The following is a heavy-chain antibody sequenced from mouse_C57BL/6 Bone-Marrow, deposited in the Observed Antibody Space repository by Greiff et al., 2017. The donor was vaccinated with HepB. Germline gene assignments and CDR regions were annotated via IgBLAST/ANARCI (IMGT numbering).Heavy chain of an antibody. V-gene: IGHV5-4*01. CDR3: ASYGYDAGYFDY. Sequence: EVQLVESGGGLVKPGGSLKLSCAASGFTFSSYAMSWVRQTPEKRLEWVATISDGGSYTYYPDNVKGRFTISRDNAKNNLYLQMSHLKSEDTAMYYSASYGYDAGYFDYWGQGTTLTVSS. J-gene: IGHJ2*01. D-gene: IGHD2-2*01. CDR2: ISDGGSYT. CDR1: GFTFSSYA.